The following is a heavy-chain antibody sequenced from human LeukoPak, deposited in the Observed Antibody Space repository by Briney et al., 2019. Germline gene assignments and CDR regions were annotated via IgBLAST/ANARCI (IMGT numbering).Heavy chain of an antibody. D-gene: IGHD3-3*01. Sequence: GGSLRLSCAASGFTFSSHVMSWVRQTPGKGLELVSAISGNGKTTYYADSVRGRFIISRDNSKNTLYLQMNSLRDEDTATYYCARESVRSGSLKWFDPWGQGTLVTVSS. CDR2: ISGNGKTT. V-gene: IGHV3-23*01. CDR3: ARESVRSGSLKWFDP. CDR1: GFTFSSHV. J-gene: IGHJ5*02.